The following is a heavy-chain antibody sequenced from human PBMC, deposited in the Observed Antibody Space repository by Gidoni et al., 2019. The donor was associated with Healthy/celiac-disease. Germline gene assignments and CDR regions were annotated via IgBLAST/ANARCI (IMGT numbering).Heavy chain of an antibody. Sequence: QVQLVVSGGGVVQPGRSLRLSCAASGFTLGSYGMHWLRQAPGKGLEWVAVIPYDGSNKYYADAVKGRFTISRDNSKNTLYLQMNSLRAEDTAVYYCAKDPVYCSSTSCYSIPEDYFDYWGQGTLVTVSS. V-gene: IGHV3-30*18. CDR3: AKDPVYCSSTSCYSIPEDYFDY. D-gene: IGHD2-2*01. CDR1: GFTLGSYG. J-gene: IGHJ4*02. CDR2: IPYDGSNK.